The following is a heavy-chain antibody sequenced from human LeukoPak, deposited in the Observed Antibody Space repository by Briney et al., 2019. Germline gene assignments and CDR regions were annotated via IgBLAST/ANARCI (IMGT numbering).Heavy chain of an antibody. J-gene: IGHJ1*01. CDR2: ISGSGGST. CDR3: AKTIAAAGTGYFQH. V-gene: IGHV3-23*01. D-gene: IGHD6-13*01. CDR1: GFTFSSYA. Sequence: GGSLRLSCAASGFTFSSYAMSWVRQAPGKGLEWVSAISGSGGSTYYADSVKGRFTISRDNSQNTLYLQMNSLRAEDTAVYYCAKTIAAAGTGYFQHWGQGTLVTVSS.